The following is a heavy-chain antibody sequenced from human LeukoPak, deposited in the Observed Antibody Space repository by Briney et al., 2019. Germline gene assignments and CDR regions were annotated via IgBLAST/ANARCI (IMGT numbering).Heavy chain of an antibody. Sequence: SETLSLTCTVSGGSISNYYWSWIRQPPGKGLEWIGYIFYSGSTNYNPSLKSRVTISVDTSKNQFSLRLNSVTAADTAVYFCARKGAAGTGFDYWGQGTQVTVSS. CDR3: ARKGAAGTGFDY. J-gene: IGHJ4*02. CDR1: GGSISNYY. CDR2: IFYSGST. V-gene: IGHV4-59*01. D-gene: IGHD1-1*01.